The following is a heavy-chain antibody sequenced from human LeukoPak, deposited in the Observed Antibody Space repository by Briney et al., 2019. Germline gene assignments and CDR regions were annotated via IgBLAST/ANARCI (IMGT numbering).Heavy chain of an antibody. CDR3: ARAQQISHNFDF. CDR1: GGFIRSSY. V-gene: IGHV4-59*01. D-gene: IGHD6-13*01. J-gene: IGHJ4*02. CDR2: IYRSVNRYYSDST. Sequence: PSETLSLTCTVSGGFIRSSYWNWIRQPSGKGPEWIAYIYRSVNRYYSDSTKYNPSLKSRVSISIDTSRNQFFLRLNSVTAADTAVYYCARAQQISHNFDFWGQGTLVSVYS.